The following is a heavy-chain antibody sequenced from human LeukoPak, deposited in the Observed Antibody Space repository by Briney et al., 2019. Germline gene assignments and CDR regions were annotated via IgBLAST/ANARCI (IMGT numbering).Heavy chain of an antibody. CDR1: GVTFNNYA. Sequence: AVKVSCKASGVTFNNYAINWVRQAPGQGPEWMGRIIPILGTPNYAQKFQGRVTMTADKSTTTVYMELSSLRSDDTAVYYCARKTAVAGDNWFDPWGQGTLLTVSS. CDR3: ARKTAVAGDNWFDP. D-gene: IGHD6-19*01. J-gene: IGHJ5*02. CDR2: IIPILGTP. V-gene: IGHV1-69*04.